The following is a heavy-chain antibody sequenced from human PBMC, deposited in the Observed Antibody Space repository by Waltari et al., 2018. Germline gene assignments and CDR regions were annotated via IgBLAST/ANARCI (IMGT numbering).Heavy chain of an antibody. V-gene: IGHV3-74*01. CDR2: ISGSGSNA. CDR3: AKYSSSSGGADWYFDL. CDR1: GFILGNDW. J-gene: IGHJ2*01. D-gene: IGHD4-4*01. Sequence: EEQLVESGGGLVQPGGSLRLHCAASGFILGNDWIHWVRQAPGKGLVWVSRISGSGSNANYADSVRGRFTISRDNAKNTAYLQMNSLTVEDTAVYYCAKYSSSSGGADWYFDLWGRGSLLTVSS.